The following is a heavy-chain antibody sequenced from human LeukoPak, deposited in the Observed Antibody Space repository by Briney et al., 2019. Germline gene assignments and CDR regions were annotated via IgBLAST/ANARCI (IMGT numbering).Heavy chain of an antibody. CDR1: GYSFSSYW. V-gene: IGHV5-51*01. J-gene: IGHJ4*02. D-gene: IGHD2-2*01. CDR2: IYPGDSDT. CDR3: ARPQDGCSSVNCLYYLDY. Sequence: GESLKISCKGSGYSFSSYWIAWVRQMPGKGLEWMGVIYPGDSDTRYSPSFQGQVTMSADKSISTAYLQWSSLKASDTAMYYCARPQDGCSSVNCLYYLDYWGQGTLVTVSS.